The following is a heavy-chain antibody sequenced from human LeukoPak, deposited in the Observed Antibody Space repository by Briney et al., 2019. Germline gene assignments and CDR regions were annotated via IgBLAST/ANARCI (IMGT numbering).Heavy chain of an antibody. V-gene: IGHV4-4*07. D-gene: IGHD3-3*01. CDR3: ARDARGWSGFDY. CDR1: GGSISSYY. CDR2: IYTTGNT. J-gene: IGHJ4*02. Sequence: SETLSLTCSVSGGSISSYYWSWIRQPAGKGREWIGRIYTTGNTDYNPSLKSRVTISVDTSKNQFSLNLSSVTAADTAVYYCARDARGWSGFDYWGQGTLVAVSS.